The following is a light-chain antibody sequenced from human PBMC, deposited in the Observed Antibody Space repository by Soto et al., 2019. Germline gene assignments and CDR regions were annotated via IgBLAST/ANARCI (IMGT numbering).Light chain of an antibody. V-gene: IGLV2-14*01. Sequence: QSALTQPASVSGSPGPSITISCTGSSSDVGGYNYVSWYQQHPGKAPKLMIYEVSNRPSGISNRFSGSKSGNTASLTPSGLQAEDEADYYCSSYTSSSTLVFGGGTKLTVL. CDR1: SSDVGGYNY. CDR3: SSYTSSSTLV. CDR2: EVS. J-gene: IGLJ2*01.